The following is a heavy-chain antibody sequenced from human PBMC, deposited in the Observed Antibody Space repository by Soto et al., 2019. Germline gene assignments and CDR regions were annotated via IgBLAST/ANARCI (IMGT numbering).Heavy chain of an antibody. V-gene: IGHV3-21*01. J-gene: IGHJ4*02. CDR2: ISSSSSYI. D-gene: IGHD2-2*01. CDR3: ARDGGNIGYCSSTSCYFGY. CDR1: GFTFSSYS. Sequence: GGSLRLSCAASGFTFSSYSMNWVRQAPGKGLEWVSSISSSSSYIYYADSVKGRFTISRDNAKNSLYLQMNSLRAEDTAVYYCARDGGNIGYCSSTSCYFGYWGQGTLVTVSS.